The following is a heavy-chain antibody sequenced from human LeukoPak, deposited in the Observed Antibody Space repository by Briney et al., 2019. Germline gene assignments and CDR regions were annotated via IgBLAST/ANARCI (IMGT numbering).Heavy chain of an antibody. D-gene: IGHD2-2*01. CDR3: ASQPAAADVDD. CDR1: TFTSSSFW. Sequence: PGGSLRLSCAPSTFTSSSFWMTWVRQAPGEGLGWVANIQPDGSKTFYMNSVKVRCTISIDNAKNSLYLQMNSLRADYTGVYDCASQPAAADVDDWGQGALVTVSS. V-gene: IGHV3-7*03. J-gene: IGHJ4*02. CDR2: IQPDGSKT.